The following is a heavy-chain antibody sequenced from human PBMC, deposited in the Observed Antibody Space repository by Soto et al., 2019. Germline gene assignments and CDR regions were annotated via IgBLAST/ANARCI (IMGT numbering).Heavy chain of an antibody. CDR1: GGSISSGGYY. CDR2: IYYSGST. D-gene: IGHD2-2*01. Sequence: SETLSLTCTVSGGSISSGGYYWSWIRQHPGKGLEWIGYIYYSGSTYYNPSLKSRVTISVDTSKNQFSLKLSSVTAADTAVYYCAREGCSSTSCSTDVDPWGQGTLVTVSS. J-gene: IGHJ5*02. V-gene: IGHV4-31*03. CDR3: AREGCSSTSCSTDVDP.